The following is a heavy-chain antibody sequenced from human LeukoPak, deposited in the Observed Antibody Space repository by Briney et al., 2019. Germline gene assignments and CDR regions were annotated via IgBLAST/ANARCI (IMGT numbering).Heavy chain of an antibody. V-gene: IGHV1-46*03. CDR1: GYTFTSYY. CDR2: INPSGGST. J-gene: IGHJ4*02. D-gene: IGHD1-1*01. CDR3: ARERTGTTTASLDY. Sequence: ASVKVSCKASGYTFTSYYMHWVRQTPGQGLEWMGIINPSGGSTSYAQKFQGGVTMTRDTSTSTVYMELSSLRSEDTAVYYCARERTGTTTASLDYGGQGTLVTVSS.